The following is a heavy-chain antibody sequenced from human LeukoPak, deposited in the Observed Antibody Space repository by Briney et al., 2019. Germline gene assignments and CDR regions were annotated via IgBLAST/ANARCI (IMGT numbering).Heavy chain of an antibody. CDR3: AKTLGNSCFSGFDP. Sequence: GESLKISCKGSGYSFTSYWIAWVRQMPGKGLEWMGIIYPGDSDTRYSPSFQGQVTISADKSINTAYLQWSSLKASDTAIYYWAKTLGNSCFSGFDPLGQGTPVTVSS. CDR2: IYPGDSDT. D-gene: IGHD5-12*01. J-gene: IGHJ5*01. V-gene: IGHV5-51*01. CDR1: GYSFTSYW.